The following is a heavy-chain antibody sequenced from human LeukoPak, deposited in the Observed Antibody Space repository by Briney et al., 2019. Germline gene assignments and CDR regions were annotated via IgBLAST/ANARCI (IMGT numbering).Heavy chain of an antibody. CDR3: ARDQEGSGYSFDY. V-gene: IGHV4-31*03. CDR2: IYYSGST. D-gene: IGHD6-19*01. CDR1: GGSIGSGGYY. J-gene: IGHJ4*02. Sequence: PSETLSLTCTVSGGSIGSGGYYWSWIRQHPGKGLEWIGYIYYSGSTYYNPSLKSRVTISVDTSKNQFSLKLSSVTAADTAVYYCARDQEGSGYSFDYWGQGTLVTVSS.